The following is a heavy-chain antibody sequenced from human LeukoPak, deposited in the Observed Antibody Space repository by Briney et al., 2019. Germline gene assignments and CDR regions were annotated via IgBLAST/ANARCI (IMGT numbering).Heavy chain of an antibody. J-gene: IGHJ3*02. V-gene: IGHV4-4*07. D-gene: IGHD3-22*01. CDR1: GGSISSYY. CDR3: ARGPYSYDSSGAFDI. Sequence: SETLSLTCTVSGGSISSYYWSWIRQPAGKGLEWIARIYTSGSTNYNPSLKSRVTISVDTSKNQFSLKLSSVTAADTAVYFCARGPYSYDSSGAFDIWGQGTMVTVSS. CDR2: IYTSGST.